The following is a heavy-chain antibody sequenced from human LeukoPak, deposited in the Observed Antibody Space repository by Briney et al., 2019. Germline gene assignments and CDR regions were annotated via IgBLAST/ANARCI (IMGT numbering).Heavy chain of an antibody. CDR1: GFTFTSYT. D-gene: IGHD6-19*01. V-gene: IGHV3-30-3*01. CDR3: VRDSPVAGLRYFDY. Sequence: GKSLRLSCAASGFTFTSYTIHWVRQAPGKGLEWVTVISYDGSNKYYADSVKGRFTISRDNSKNTLYLQMNSLRVDDTAVYYCVRDSPVAGLRYFDYWGQGTLVTVSS. CDR2: ISYDGSNK. J-gene: IGHJ4*02.